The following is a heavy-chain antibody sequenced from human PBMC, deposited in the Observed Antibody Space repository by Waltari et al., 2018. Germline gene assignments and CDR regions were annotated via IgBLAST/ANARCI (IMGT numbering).Heavy chain of an antibody. CDR1: GFPFSSFA. J-gene: IGHJ4*02. Sequence: QVQLVESGGGVVQPGKSLRLPCAASGFPFSSFAMHWVRQAPGKGLGWVAITSYDGTNNYYTDSVKGRFNISRDNSKNTLYLQINALRHEDTAVYFCARDPATKWGVFYFDHWGQGTLVTVSS. V-gene: IGHV3-30*10. CDR2: TSYDGTNN. CDR3: ARDPATKWGVFYFDH. D-gene: IGHD7-27*01.